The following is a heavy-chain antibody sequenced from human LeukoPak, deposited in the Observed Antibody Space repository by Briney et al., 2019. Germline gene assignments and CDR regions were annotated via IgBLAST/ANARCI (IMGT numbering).Heavy chain of an antibody. D-gene: IGHD6-13*01. CDR3: ASVRIAAGGLILDY. Sequence: TSETLSLTCAVYGGSFSGYYGNWIRQPPGKGLEWIGEINHSGSTNYNPSLKSRVAISVDTSKNQFSLKLSSVTAADTAVYYCASVRIAAGGLILDYWGQGTLVTVSS. CDR2: INHSGST. J-gene: IGHJ4*02. CDR1: GGSFSGYY. V-gene: IGHV4-34*01.